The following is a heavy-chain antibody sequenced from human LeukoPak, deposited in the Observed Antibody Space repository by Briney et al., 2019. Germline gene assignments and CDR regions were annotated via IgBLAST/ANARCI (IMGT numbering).Heavy chain of an antibody. V-gene: IGHV6-1*01. CDR1: GDSVSNNSAA. CDR2: TYYRSKWYN. Sequence: SQTLSLTCAISGDSVSNNSAAWNWIRQSPSRGLERLGRTYYRSKWYNDYATSVRSRIIISPDTSKNQFSLHLNSVTPEDTAVYYCARVRITMVRGVIITFYYFDQWGQGILVTVSS. CDR3: ARVRITMVRGVIITFYYFDQ. J-gene: IGHJ4*02. D-gene: IGHD3-10*01.